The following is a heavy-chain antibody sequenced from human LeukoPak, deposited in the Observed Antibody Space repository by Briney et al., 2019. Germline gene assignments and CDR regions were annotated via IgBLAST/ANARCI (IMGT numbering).Heavy chain of an antibody. V-gene: IGHV4-61*02. J-gene: IGHJ5*02. D-gene: IGHD6-13*01. Sequence: SQTLSLTCTVSGDSITSGSYYWSWIRQPAGKGLEWIGRIFISGGTNYNPSLKSRVTISVDTSKNQFSLKLSSVTAADTAVYYCARAYSSSWYFNWFDPWGQGTLVTVSS. CDR1: GDSITSGSYY. CDR2: IFISGGT. CDR3: ARAYSSSWYFNWFDP.